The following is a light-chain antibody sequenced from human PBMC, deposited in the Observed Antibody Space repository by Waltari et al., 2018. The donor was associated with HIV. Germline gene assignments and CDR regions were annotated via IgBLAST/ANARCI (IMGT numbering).Light chain of an antibody. CDR1: NRHNTYP. V-gene: IGLV4-69*01. CDR3: QTWGTGIRV. Sequence: QVVLTQSPSASASLGASAKLPCTLTNRHNTYPIAWPQQQPEKGPRYLMRLHADGRHTKGDEIPDRFSGSSSGAERYLTISSLQSEDEADYYCQTWGTGIRVFGGGTKLTVL. CDR2: LHADGRH. J-gene: IGLJ3*02.